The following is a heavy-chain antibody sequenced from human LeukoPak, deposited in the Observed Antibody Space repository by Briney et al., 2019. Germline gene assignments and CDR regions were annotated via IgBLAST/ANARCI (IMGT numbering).Heavy chain of an antibody. CDR2: IYYSGTT. Sequence: SETLSLTCTVSGGSISIFYWSWIWQPPGKGLEWIGDIYYSGTTNYNPSLKSRLTISLDTSKNQFSLRLTSVTAADTAVYYCARIDAVAATPTSFDYWGQGTLVTVSS. D-gene: IGHD6-19*01. CDR1: GGSISIFY. V-gene: IGHV4-59*01. J-gene: IGHJ4*02. CDR3: ARIDAVAATPTSFDY.